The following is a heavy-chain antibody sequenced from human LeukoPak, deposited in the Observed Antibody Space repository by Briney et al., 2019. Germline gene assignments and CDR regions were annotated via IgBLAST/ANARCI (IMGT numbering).Heavy chain of an antibody. J-gene: IGHJ4*02. D-gene: IGHD3-10*01. CDR2: ISWNSGSI. V-gene: IGHV3-9*03. CDR1: GFTFDDYA. Sequence: GRALRLSCAAPGFTFDDYAMHWVRQAPGKGLEWVSGISWNSGSIGYADSEKGRFTISRDNAKNSLYLQMNSLRAEGMALYYCARESTGFDYWGQGTLVTVSS. CDR3: ARESTGFDY.